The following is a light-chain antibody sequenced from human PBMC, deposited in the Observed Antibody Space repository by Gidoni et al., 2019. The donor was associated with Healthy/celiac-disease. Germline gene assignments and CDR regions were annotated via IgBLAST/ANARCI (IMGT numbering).Light chain of an antibody. CDR1: QCVTSSH. CDR2: GAS. V-gene: IGKV3-20*01. CDR3: QPYGSSPYT. J-gene: IGKJ2*01. Sequence: EIVLTQAPGTLSLSPGERASLSCWALQCVTSSHLAWYLQKPGQAPRLLISGASSRATGIPDGFSGRGSGTDFTLTISRLEPEDFAVYYFQPYGSSPYTFGQGTKLEIK.